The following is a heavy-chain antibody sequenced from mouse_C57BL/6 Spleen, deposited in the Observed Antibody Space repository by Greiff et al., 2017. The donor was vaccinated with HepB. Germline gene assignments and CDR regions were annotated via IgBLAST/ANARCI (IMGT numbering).Heavy chain of an antibody. CDR1: GYTFTSYW. CDR3: ARMGDGYYGDYAMDY. Sequence: VQLQQSGAELVRPGSSVKLSCKASGYTFTSYWMHWVKQRPIQGLEWIGNIDPSDSETHYNQKFKDKATLTVDKSSSTAYMQRSSLTSEDSAVYYCARMGDGYYGDYAMDYWGQGTSVTVSS. CDR2: IDPSDSET. J-gene: IGHJ4*01. D-gene: IGHD2-3*01. V-gene: IGHV1-52*01.